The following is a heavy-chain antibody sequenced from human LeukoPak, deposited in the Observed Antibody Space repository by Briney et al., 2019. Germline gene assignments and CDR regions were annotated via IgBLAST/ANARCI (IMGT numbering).Heavy chain of an antibody. CDR3: ARHLASSGSSPGWYFDL. Sequence: SETLSLTCTVSGGSISSYYWSWNRQPPGKGLEWIGYIYYSGSTNYNPSLKSRVTISVDTSKNQFSLKLSSVTAADTAVYYCARHLASSGSSPGWYFDLWGRGTLVTVSS. CDR2: IYYSGST. J-gene: IGHJ2*01. CDR1: GGSISSYY. D-gene: IGHD3-22*01. V-gene: IGHV4-59*08.